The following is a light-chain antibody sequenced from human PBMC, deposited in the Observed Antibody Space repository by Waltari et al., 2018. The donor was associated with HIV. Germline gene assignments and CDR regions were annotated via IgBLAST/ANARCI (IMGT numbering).Light chain of an antibody. CDR1: SSDSGGFKS. CDR3: GSSMTNVNMDV. CDR2: DVS. Sequence: QSALTQPASVSGSPGQSITISCTGTSSDSGGFKSVSWYQQSPGKAPKLIIYDVSYRPSGVSNRSSGSKSGNTASLTISGLQAEDEADYYCGSSMTNVNMDVFGGGTKLTVL. V-gene: IGLV2-14*03. J-gene: IGLJ2*01.